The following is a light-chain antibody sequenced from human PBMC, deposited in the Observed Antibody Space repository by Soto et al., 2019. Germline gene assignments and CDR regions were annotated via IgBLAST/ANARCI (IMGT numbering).Light chain of an antibody. CDR3: XXRTTWPWT. CDR1: QSVSSH. J-gene: IGKJ1*01. V-gene: IGKV3-11*01. CDR2: DAS. Sequence: EIVLTQSPGTLSLSPGERATLSCRASQSVSSHLAWYQQKPGQAPRLLIYDASNRATGIPARFSGSGSGTXXXXXXXXLXPEXXXXYHXXXRTTWPWTCGQGSKVEIK.